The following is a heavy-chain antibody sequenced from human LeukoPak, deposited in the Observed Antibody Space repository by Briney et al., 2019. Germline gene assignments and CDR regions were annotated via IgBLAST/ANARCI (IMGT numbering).Heavy chain of an antibody. CDR3: ARSSAYYTEADI. J-gene: IGHJ3*02. D-gene: IGHD3/OR15-3a*01. CDR2: INPSGGTT. CDR1: GYTFTSYY. Sequence: GSVKVSCKTSGYTFTSYYIHWVRQAPGQGLEWLGIINPSGGTTTYAQKFQGRVTMTTDTSTSIVYMELTSLRSDDTAVYYCARSSAYYTEADIWGQGTMVTAPS. V-gene: IGHV1-46*01.